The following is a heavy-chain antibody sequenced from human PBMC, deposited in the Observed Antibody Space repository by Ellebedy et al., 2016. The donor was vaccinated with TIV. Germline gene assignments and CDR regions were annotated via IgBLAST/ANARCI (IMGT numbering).Heavy chain of an antibody. Sequence: PGGSLRLSCKGSGSDFYNYWIGWVRQMPGKGLEWVAIIFPDDSDTRYSPSFQGQVTISADKSINTAYLQWSSLKASDTAMYYCARHENCYSGSCHADYWGRGTLVTVSS. CDR3: ARHENCYSGSCHADY. V-gene: IGHV5-51*01. CDR1: GSDFYNYW. D-gene: IGHD2-2*01. CDR2: IFPDDSDT. J-gene: IGHJ4*02.